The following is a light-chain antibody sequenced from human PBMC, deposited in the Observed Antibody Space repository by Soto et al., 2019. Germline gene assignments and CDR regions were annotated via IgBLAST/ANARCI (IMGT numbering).Light chain of an antibody. CDR3: ATWDDSLNGFSV. V-gene: IGLV1-47*01. CDR2: RNT. J-gene: IGLJ1*01. Sequence: QSVLTQPPSASGTPGQGVTISCSGSTSNIGSNYVYWYQRLPGTAPKLLIYRNTQPPSGVPDRFSGSKSGTSASLAISGLRSDDEADYFCATWDDSLNGFSVFGTGTKVTVL. CDR1: TSNIGSNY.